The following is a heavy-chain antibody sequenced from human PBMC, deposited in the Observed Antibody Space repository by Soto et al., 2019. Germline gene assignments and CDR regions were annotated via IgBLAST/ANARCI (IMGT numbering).Heavy chain of an antibody. D-gene: IGHD2-2*01. J-gene: IGHJ4*01. CDR1: GFTFDDYA. Sequence: EVQLVESGGGLVRPGRSQRLSCTASGFTFDDYAMHWVRQAPGRGLEWVSGITWNSGNIAYADSVKGRFTIARDDDNNSLYLQMNSLRPEDTALYYCVKDSYADFHRVLSTAEYFFDYWGHGTLVTVSS. CDR3: VKDSYADFHRVLSTAEYFFDY. CDR2: ITWNSGNI. V-gene: IGHV3-9*01.